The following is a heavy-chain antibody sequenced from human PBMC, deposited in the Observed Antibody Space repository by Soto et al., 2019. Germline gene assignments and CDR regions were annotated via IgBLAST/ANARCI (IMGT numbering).Heavy chain of an antibody. D-gene: IGHD6-25*01. Sequence: GGSLRLSCAASGFTFSSYAMSWVRQAPGKGQEWVSAISGSGGSIGYADSVKGRFTISRDNAKNSLYMQMNSLRAEDTALYYCAKGASFGAAPQRLLHAFDIWGQGTMVTVSS. V-gene: IGHV3-23*01. CDR1: GFTFSSYA. J-gene: IGHJ3*02. CDR3: AKGASFGAAPQRLLHAFDI. CDR2: ISGSGGSI.